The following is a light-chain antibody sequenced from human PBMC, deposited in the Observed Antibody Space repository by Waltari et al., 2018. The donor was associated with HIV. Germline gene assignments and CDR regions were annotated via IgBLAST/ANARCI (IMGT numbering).Light chain of an antibody. V-gene: IGLV1-40*01. J-gene: IGLJ2*01. Sequence: QSVVTQPPSVSGAPGQRVTISCTGSSPNIGAGYDVHWYPQLPGPAPKLLIYGNSNRPSGVTDRFSGSKSGTSASLAITGLQAEDEADYYCQSYDSSLSGSDVVFGGGTELTVL. CDR1: SPNIGAGYD. CDR2: GNS. CDR3: QSYDSSLSGSDVV.